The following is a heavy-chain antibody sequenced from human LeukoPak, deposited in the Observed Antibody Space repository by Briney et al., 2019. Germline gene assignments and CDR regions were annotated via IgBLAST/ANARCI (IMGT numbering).Heavy chain of an antibody. CDR1: GFTFSDYY. D-gene: IGHD6-13*01. J-gene: IGHJ5*02. Sequence: GGSLRLSCAASGFTFSDYYMSWIRQAPGKGLEWVSYISSSSSYTNYADSVKGRFAISRDNAKNSLYLQMNSLRAEDTAVYYCASVEQGSTAGFDPWGQGTLVTVSS. V-gene: IGHV3-11*06. CDR2: ISSSSSYT. CDR3: ASVEQGSTAGFDP.